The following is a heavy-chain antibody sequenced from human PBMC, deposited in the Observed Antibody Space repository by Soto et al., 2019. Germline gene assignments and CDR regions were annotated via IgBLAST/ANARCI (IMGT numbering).Heavy chain of an antibody. CDR2: MNPGSGDT. D-gene: IGHD3-16*01. Sequence: ASLKGYCKASGYSFTNNDVSWVRQATGQGLEWMGWMNPGSGDTGYAQKFQGRVTMTRDISIATAYMELNNLRSDDTAIYYCARMETFGSLNWFDPWGQGTLVTVSS. J-gene: IGHJ5*02. V-gene: IGHV1-8*01. CDR1: GYSFTNND. CDR3: ARMETFGSLNWFDP.